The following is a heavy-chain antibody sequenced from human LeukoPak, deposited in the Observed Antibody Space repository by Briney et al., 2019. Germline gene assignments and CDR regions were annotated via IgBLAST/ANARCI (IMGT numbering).Heavy chain of an antibody. CDR3: VRKNRDFNAAFDI. Sequence: PGGSLRLSCAASGFTLRSYWMHWVRQAPGKGLEWVSISYSDSNTNYADSVKGRFTISRDTSQNTLSLQMNSLRAEDTAVYYCVRKNRDFNAAFDIWGQGTVVTVSS. D-gene: IGHD1-14*01. V-gene: IGHV3-53*01. CDR2: SYSDSNT. J-gene: IGHJ3*02. CDR1: GFTLRSYW.